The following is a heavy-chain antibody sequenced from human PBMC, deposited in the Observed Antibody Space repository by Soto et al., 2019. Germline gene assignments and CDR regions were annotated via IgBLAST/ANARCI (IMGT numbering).Heavy chain of an antibody. CDR2: IYYSGST. D-gene: IGHD6-19*01. CDR3: ARRLSSGWYVI. V-gene: IGHV4-39*01. Sequence: QLQLQESGPGLAKPSETLSLTCTVSGGSISSSSYYWGWIRQPPGKGLEWIGSIYYSGSTYYNPSRKSRFTISVDTSKNQFSLKLSSVTAADTAVYYCARRLSSGWYVIWGQGTLVTVSS. CDR1: GGSISSSSYY. J-gene: IGHJ4*02.